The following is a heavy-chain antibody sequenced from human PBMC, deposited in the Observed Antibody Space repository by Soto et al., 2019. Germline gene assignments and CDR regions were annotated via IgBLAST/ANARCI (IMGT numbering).Heavy chain of an antibody. V-gene: IGHV4-59*01. Sequence: PSETLSLTCTVSGGSISSYYWSWIRQPPGKGLEWIGYIYYSGSTNYNPSLKSRVTISVDTSKNQFSLKLSSVTAADTAVYYCARYVRWSGYGYYLDYWGQGTLVTVSS. CDR2: IYYSGST. D-gene: IGHD5-12*01. CDR3: ARYVRWSGYGYYLDY. CDR1: GGSISSYY. J-gene: IGHJ4*02.